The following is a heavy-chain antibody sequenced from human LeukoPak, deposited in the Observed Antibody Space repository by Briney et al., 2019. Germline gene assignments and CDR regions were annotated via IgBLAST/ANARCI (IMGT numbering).Heavy chain of an antibody. CDR3: ARDDYDILTGYYTALFDY. CDR1: GGTFSSYA. J-gene: IGHJ4*02. CDR2: IIPILGIA. Sequence: SVKVSCKASGGTFSSYAISWVRQAPGQGLEWMGRIIPILGIANYAQKFQGRVTITADKSTSTAYMELSSLRSEDTAVYYCARDDYDILTGYYTALFDYWGQGTLVTVSS. D-gene: IGHD3-9*01. V-gene: IGHV1-69*04.